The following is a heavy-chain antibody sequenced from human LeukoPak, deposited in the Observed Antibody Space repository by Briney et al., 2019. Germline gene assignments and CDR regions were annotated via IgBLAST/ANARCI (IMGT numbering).Heavy chain of an antibody. CDR2: ISSSSSTI. D-gene: IGHD3-10*01. CDR1: GFTFSSYW. J-gene: IGHJ6*03. V-gene: IGHV3-48*01. Sequence: GGSLRLSCAASGFTFSSYWMHWVRQAPGKGLEWVSYISSSSSTIYYADSVKGRFTISRDNAKNSLYLQMNSLRAEDTAVYYCARLYYYRSGYYYMDVWGKGTTVTVSS. CDR3: ARLYYYRSGYYYMDV.